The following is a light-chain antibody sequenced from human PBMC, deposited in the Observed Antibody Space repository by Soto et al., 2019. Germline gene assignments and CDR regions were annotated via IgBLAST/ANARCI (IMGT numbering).Light chain of an antibody. CDR1: SSDVDGYDY. J-gene: IGLJ1*01. V-gene: IGLV2-14*03. CDR3: SSYTSSSLYV. Sequence: QSVLTQPASVSGSPGQSITISCTGTSSDVDGYDYVSWYQHHPGKAPKLMIYDVINRPSGVSNCFSGFKSGNTASLTISGLQAEDEADYYCSSYTSSSLYVFGTGTKVTVL. CDR2: DVI.